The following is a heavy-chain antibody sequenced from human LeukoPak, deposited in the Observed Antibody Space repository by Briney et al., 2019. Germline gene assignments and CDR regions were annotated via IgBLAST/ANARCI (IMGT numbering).Heavy chain of an antibody. D-gene: IGHD5-18*01. Sequence: ASETLFLTCTVSGGSISSYYWSWIRQPPGKGLEWIGYIYYSGSTNYNPSLKSRVTISVDTSKNQFSLKLSSVTAADTAVYYCARTAYSYGYYYYYGMDVWGQGTTVTVSS. V-gene: IGHV4-59*01. J-gene: IGHJ6*02. CDR3: ARTAYSYGYYYYYGMDV. CDR2: IYYSGST. CDR1: GGSISSYY.